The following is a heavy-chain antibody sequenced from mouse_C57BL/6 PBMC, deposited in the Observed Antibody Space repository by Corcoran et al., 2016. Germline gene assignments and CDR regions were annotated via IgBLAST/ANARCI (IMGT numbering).Heavy chain of an antibody. J-gene: IGHJ4*01. CDR2: INPNNGGT. CDR1: GYTFTDYY. D-gene: IGHD1-1*01. V-gene: IGHV1-26*01. CDR3: ARSYYYGSRRAMDY. Sequence: EVQLQQSGPELVKPGASVKISCKASGYTFTDYYMNWVKQSHGKSLEWIGDINPNNGGTSYNQKFKGKATLTVDKSSSTAYMELRSLTSEDSAVYYCARSYYYGSRRAMDYWGQRTSVTVSS.